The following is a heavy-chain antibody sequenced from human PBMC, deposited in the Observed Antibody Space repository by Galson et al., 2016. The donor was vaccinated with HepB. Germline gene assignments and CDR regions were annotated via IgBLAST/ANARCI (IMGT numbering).Heavy chain of an antibody. J-gene: IGHJ4*02. Sequence: SLRLSCAASGFGCRSYAMHWVRQAPGKRLEWLSVISFDGRNISQADSVKGRITLSRDNFKNTLYLQMNSLTAEDTAVYYCAREGSFMLTFFDYWGQGTLVTVSS. D-gene: IGHD4/OR15-4a*01. CDR2: ISFDGRNI. V-gene: IGHV3-30*04. CDR1: GFGCRSYA. CDR3: AREGSFMLTFFDY.